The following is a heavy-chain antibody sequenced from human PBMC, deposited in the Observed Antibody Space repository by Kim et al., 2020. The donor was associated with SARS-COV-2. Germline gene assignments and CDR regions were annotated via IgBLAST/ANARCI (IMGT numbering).Heavy chain of an antibody. CDR3: ARAFLPWCSGGSCYFDY. J-gene: IGHJ4*02. CDR2: ISSSSSYI. Sequence: GGSLRLSCAASGFTFSSYSMNWVRQAPGKGLEWVSSISSSSSYIYYADSVKGRFTISRDNAKNSLYLQMNSLRAEDTAVYYCARAFLPWCSGGSCYFDYWGQGTLVTVSS. V-gene: IGHV3-21*01. CDR1: GFTFSSYS. D-gene: IGHD2-15*01.